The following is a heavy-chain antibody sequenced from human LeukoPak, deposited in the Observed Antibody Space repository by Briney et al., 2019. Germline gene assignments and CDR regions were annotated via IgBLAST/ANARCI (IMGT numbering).Heavy chain of an antibody. V-gene: IGHV3-15*01. CDR1: GFTFSNAW. D-gene: IGHD7-27*01. J-gene: IGHJ6*02. Sequence: GGSLRLSCAASGFTFSNAWMSWARQAPGKGLEWVGRIKSKTDGGITDYAAPVKGRFTISRDDSKNTLYLQMNSLKTEDTAVYYCTTDQGLGYYYYGMDVWGQGTTVTVSS. CDR2: IKSKTDGGIT. CDR3: TTDQGLGYYYYGMDV.